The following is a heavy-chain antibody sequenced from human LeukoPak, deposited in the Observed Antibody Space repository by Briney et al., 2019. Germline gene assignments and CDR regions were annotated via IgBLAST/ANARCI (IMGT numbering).Heavy chain of an antibody. Sequence: GGSLRLSCAASGFTFCNHWLHWVRQAPGKGLVWVSRINGDGTSTIYADSVKGRFTISRDNAKSTVYLQMNSLRAEDTAVYYCARTGSGGDLDIWVQGTMVTVSS. J-gene: IGHJ3*02. CDR1: GFTFCNHW. CDR3: ARTGSGGDLDI. CDR2: INGDGTST. V-gene: IGHV3-74*01. D-gene: IGHD2-15*01.